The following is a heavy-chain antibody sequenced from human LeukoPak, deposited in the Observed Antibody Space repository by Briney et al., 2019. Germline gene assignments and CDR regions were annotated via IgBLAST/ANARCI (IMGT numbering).Heavy chain of an antibody. CDR2: ISAYNGNT. CDR1: GYTFTSYG. D-gene: IGHD3-22*01. V-gene: IGHV1-18*01. CDR3: ARERPSYDSSGLTLFDY. Sequence: ASVKVSCKASGYTFTSYGISWVRQAPGLGLEWMGWISAYNGNTNYAQKLQGRVTMTTDTSTSTAYMELRSLRSDDTAVYYCARERPSYDSSGLTLFDYWGQGTLVTVSS. J-gene: IGHJ4*02.